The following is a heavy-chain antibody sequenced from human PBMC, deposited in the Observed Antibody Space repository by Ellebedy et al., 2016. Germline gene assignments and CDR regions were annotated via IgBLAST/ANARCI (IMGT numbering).Heavy chain of an antibody. D-gene: IGHD6-13*01. J-gene: IGHJ3*02. CDR1: GLIFSSYW. V-gene: IGHV3-7*01. CDR3: ARDRGGQYSSSGYYDALDI. Sequence: GESLKISCEASGLIFSSYWMTWVRQAPGKGLEWVANIKGDGSEKYYVDSVKGRFTISRDNAKKSLSLEMNSLRAEDTALYYCARDRGGQYSSSGYYDALDIWGQGTMVTVSS. CDR2: IKGDGSEK.